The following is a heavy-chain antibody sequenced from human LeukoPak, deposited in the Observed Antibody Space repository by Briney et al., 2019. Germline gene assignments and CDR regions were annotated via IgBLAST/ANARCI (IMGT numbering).Heavy chain of an antibody. CDR3: ARGSVDGDYMFS. CDR1: GFTFSSYG. Sequence: PGGSLRLSCAASGFTFSSYGMSWVRQAPGKGLEWVSVIYSGGSTYYADSVKGRFTISRDNSKNTLYLQMNSLRAEDTAVYHCARGSVDGDYMFSWGQGTLVTVSS. J-gene: IGHJ5*02. D-gene: IGHD4-17*01. V-gene: IGHV3-53*01. CDR2: IYSGGST.